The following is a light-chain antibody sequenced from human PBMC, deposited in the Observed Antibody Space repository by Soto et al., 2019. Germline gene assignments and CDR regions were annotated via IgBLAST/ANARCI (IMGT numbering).Light chain of an antibody. CDR3: QQSYSTSWT. Sequence: IQKTHSPSSLSASLAHRFTITSRSSQGITNDLGWYQQKSGKAPKLLIYAASSLQSGVPSRFSGSGSGTDFTLTISSLQPEDFATYYCQQSYSTSWTFGQGTKVDIK. V-gene: IGKV1-39*01. CDR2: AAS. J-gene: IGKJ1*01. CDR1: QGITND.